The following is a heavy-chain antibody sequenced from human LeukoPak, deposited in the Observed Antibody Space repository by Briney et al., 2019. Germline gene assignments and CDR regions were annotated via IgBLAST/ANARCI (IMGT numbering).Heavy chain of an antibody. J-gene: IGHJ5*02. V-gene: IGHV1-2*02. D-gene: IGHD3-22*01. Sequence: ASVKVSSKASGYAFTGYYMHWVRQAPGQGLEWRGCINPNNGGTNYAQKFQGRVTMTSDTSISTAYMELSRLRSDDTAVYYCARRASSGYYNNWFDPWGQGTLVTVSS. CDR1: GYAFTGYY. CDR2: INPNNGGT. CDR3: ARRASSGYYNNWFDP.